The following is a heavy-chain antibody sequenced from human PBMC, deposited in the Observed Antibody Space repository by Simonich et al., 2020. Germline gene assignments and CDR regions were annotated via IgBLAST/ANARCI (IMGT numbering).Heavy chain of an antibody. CDR1: GYTFTGYY. CDR2: INPDRGGT. J-gene: IGHJ3*02. D-gene: IGHD7-27*01. CDR3: ASGPRWTGDDAFDI. V-gene: IGHV1-2*02. Sequence: QVQLVQSGAEVKKPGASVKVSCKASGYTFTGYYMHWVRQAPGQGLEWMVWINPDRGGTNYAPKLQGRVTKTRYTSISTAYMERSRLRSDDTAVYYCASGPRWTGDDAFDIWGQGTMVTVSS.